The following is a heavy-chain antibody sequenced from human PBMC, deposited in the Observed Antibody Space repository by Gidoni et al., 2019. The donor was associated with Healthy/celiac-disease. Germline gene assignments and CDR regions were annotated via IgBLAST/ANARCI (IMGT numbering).Heavy chain of an antibody. V-gene: IGHV4-39*01. CDR1: GCSISSSSYY. CDR2: IYYSGST. J-gene: IGHJ4*02. D-gene: IGHD3-3*01. CDR3: ARHYYDFWSGYYTGFYFDY. Sequence: QLQLQESGPGLVTPSETLSLTCTVSGCSISSSSYYWGWIRQPPGKGLEWIGSIYYSGSTYYNPSLKSRVTISVDTSKNQFSLKLSSVTAADTAVYYCARHYYDFWSGYYTGFYFDYWGQGTLVTVSS.